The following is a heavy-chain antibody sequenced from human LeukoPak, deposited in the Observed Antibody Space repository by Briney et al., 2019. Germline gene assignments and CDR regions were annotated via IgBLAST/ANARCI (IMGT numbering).Heavy chain of an antibody. CDR1: GYTFTSYG. Sequence: ASVKVSCKASGYTFTSYGISWVRQAPGQGLEWMGWISAYNGNTNYAQKLQGRVTMTTDTSTSTAYMKLRSLRSDDTAVYYCATVVPAAPPGGYYYMDVWGKGTTVTVSS. V-gene: IGHV1-18*01. J-gene: IGHJ6*03. D-gene: IGHD2-2*01. CDR2: ISAYNGNT. CDR3: ATVVPAAPPGGYYYMDV.